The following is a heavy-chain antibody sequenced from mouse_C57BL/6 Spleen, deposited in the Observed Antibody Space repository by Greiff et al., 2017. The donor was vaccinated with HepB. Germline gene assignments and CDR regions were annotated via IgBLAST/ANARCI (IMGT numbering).Heavy chain of an antibody. J-gene: IGHJ3*01. CDR2: IYPGSGST. CDR1: GYTFTSYW. D-gene: IGHD1-1*01. V-gene: IGHV1-55*01. CDR3: AREGGGSRYYYEFAY. Sequence: VQLQQPGAELVKPGASVKMSCKASGYTFTSYWITWVKQRPGQGLEWIGDIYPGSGSTNYNEKFKSKATLTVDTSSSTAYMQLSSLTSEDAAVYYCAREGGGSRYYYEFAYWGQGTLVTVSA.